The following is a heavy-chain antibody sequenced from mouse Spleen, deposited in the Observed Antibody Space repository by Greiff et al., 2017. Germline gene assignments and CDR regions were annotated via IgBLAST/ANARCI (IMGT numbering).Heavy chain of an antibody. CDR2: INPSSGYT. CDR3: ARNYYYGSSGNYFDY. Sequence: VQLQQSGAELARPGASVKMSCKASGYTFTSYTMHWVKQRPGQGLEWIGYINPSSGYTKYNQKFKDKATLTADKSSSTAYMQLSSLTSEDSAVYYCARNYYYGSSGNYFDYWGQGTTLTVSS. D-gene: IGHD1-1*01. J-gene: IGHJ2*01. CDR1: GYTFTSYT. V-gene: IGHV1-4*01.